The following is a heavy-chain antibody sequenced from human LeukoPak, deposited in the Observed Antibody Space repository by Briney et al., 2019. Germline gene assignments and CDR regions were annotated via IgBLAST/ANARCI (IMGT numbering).Heavy chain of an antibody. D-gene: IGHD3-10*01. Sequence: PGGSLRLSCAASGFTFSSYAMSWVRQAPGKGLEWVSAISGSGGSTYYADSVKGRFTISRDNSKNTLYLQMNSLRAEDTAVYYCAKAVEVWLREFPEYFQHWGQGTLVTVSS. CDR2: ISGSGGST. CDR1: GFTFSSYA. CDR3: AKAVEVWLREFPEYFQH. J-gene: IGHJ1*01. V-gene: IGHV3-23*01.